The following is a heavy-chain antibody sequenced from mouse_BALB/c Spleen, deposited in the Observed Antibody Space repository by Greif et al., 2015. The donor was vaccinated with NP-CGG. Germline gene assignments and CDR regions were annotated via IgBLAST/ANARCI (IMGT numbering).Heavy chain of an antibody. CDR1: GFSLTSYG. J-gene: IGHJ4*01. D-gene: IGHD1-1*02. CDR3: ARNDYDYAMDY. CDR2: IWSGGST. V-gene: IGHV2-2*02. Sequence: VQLVESGPCLVQPSQSLSITCTVSGFSLTSYGVHWARQSPGKGLEWLGVIWSGGSTDYNAAFISRLSISKDNSKSQVFFKMNSLQANDTAIYYCARNDYDYAMDYWGQGTSVTVSS.